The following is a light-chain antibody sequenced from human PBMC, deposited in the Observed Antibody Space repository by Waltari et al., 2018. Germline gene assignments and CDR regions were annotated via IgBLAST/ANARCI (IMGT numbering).Light chain of an antibody. CDR3: QSYANSPEWV. CDR1: RSHIGEDYA. CDR2: ASN. J-gene: IGLJ3*02. Sequence: SVLTQPPSVSGAPGQGVTTPCTGARSHIGEDYAVHWYQQLPGAAPELLIYASNSRPSGVPDRFAGSRSDTSASLTITDLRPEDEADYYCQSYANSPEWVFGGGTKLTVL. V-gene: IGLV1-40*01.